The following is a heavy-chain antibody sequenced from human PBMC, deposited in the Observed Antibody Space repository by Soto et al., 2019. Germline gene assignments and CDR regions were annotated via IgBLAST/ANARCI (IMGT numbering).Heavy chain of an antibody. V-gene: IGHV3-23*01. D-gene: IGHD3-22*01. CDR2: ISGSGGST. Sequence: GGSLRLSCAASGFTFSSYAMSWVRQAPGKGLEWVSAISGSGGSTYYADSVKGRFTISRDNSKNTLYLQMNSLRAEDTAVYYCANYYDSSGYYYFDYWGQGTLVTVSS. J-gene: IGHJ4*02. CDR3: ANYYDSSGYYYFDY. CDR1: GFTFSSYA.